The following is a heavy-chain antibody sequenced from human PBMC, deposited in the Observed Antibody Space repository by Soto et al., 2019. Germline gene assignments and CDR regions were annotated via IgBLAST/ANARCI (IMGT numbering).Heavy chain of an antibody. J-gene: IGHJ5*02. CDR1: GFTFSSYS. D-gene: IGHD2-2*01. V-gene: IGHV3-48*01. CDR3: ARGPQYCSSTSCYVNWFDP. Sequence: GGSLRLSCAASGFTFSSYSMNWVRQAPGKGLDWVSYISSSSSTIYYADSVKGRFTISRDNAKNSLYLQMNSLRAEDTAVYYCARGPQYCSSTSCYVNWFDPWGQGTLVTVSS. CDR2: ISSSSSTI.